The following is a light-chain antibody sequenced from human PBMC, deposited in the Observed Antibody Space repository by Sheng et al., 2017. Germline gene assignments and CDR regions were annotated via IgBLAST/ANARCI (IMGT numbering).Light chain of an antibody. CDR1: QSVTSH. J-gene: IGKJ1*01. V-gene: IGKV3-15*01. CDR2: GAS. Sequence: EVVMMQSPATLSLSPGERDSLSCRASQSVTSHLAWYQQKPGQAPRLLIYGASTRATGIPVRFSGSGSGTEFTLTITSLQSEDFAVYYCQQYNNWLGTFGQGTKVEIK. CDR3: QQYNNWLGT.